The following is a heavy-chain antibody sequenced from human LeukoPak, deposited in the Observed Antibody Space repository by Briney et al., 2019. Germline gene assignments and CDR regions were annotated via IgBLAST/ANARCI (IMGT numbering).Heavy chain of an antibody. CDR3: ARDSSVSDYYDSSGYYYPDY. J-gene: IGHJ4*02. CDR1: GFTFSSYE. V-gene: IGHV3-21*05. Sequence: GGSLRLSCAASGFTFSSYEMNWVRQAPGKGLEGVSYISSSSSYTNYADSVKGRFTISRDNAKNSLYLQMNSLRAEDTAVYYCARDSSVSDYYDSSGYYYPDYWGQGTLVTVSS. CDR2: ISSSSSYT. D-gene: IGHD3-22*01.